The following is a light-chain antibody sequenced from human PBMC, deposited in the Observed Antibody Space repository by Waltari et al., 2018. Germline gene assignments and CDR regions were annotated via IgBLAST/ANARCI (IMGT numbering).Light chain of an antibody. CDR1: SSDIGDYNY. CDR2: GVS. Sequence: QSALTQPASVSGSPGQSITISCTGTSSDIGDYNYVSWFQQHPGKAPKLMIFGVSERPSGVSHRFSGSKSGNTASLTISGLQAEDEADYYCSSYIRGSALVIFGGGSKLTVL. CDR3: SSYIRGSALVI. J-gene: IGLJ2*01. V-gene: IGLV2-14*03.